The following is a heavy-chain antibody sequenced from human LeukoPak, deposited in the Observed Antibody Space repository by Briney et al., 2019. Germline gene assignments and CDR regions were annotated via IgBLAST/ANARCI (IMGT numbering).Heavy chain of an antibody. CDR2: ISGSGDST. V-gene: IGHV3-23*01. D-gene: IGHD6-19*01. J-gene: IGHJ4*02. CDR3: AKGPQQWLVDY. Sequence: GGSLRLSCAASGFTFSSYAMSWVRQAPGKGLEWVSAISGSGDSTNYADSVKGRFTISRDNSKNTMYLQMHSLRVEDTAVYYCAKGPQQWLVDYWGQGTPVTVSS. CDR1: GFTFSSYA.